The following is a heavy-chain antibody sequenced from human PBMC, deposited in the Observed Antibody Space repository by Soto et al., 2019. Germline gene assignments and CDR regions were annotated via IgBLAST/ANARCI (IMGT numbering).Heavy chain of an antibody. J-gene: IGHJ4*02. CDR3: ASRDPGTSVDY. Sequence: SETLSLTCAVSGGSFTSNNWWTWVRQPPGQGLEWIGEIYRTGSTNYNPSLKSRVTISLDKSVNQFSLKVTSLTAADTAVYYCASRDPGTSVDYWGQGTLVTVSS. CDR1: GGSFTSNNW. V-gene: IGHV4-4*02. CDR2: IYRTGST. D-gene: IGHD1-7*01.